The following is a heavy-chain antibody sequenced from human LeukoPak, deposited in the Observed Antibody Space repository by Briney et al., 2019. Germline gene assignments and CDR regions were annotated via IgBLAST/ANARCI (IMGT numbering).Heavy chain of an antibody. V-gene: IGHV1-2*06. D-gene: IGHD2-2*01. J-gene: IGHJ6*02. CDR1: EYTFSDYF. Sequence: ASVKVSCEASEYTFSDYFIHWMRQAPGQGIEWMGRINPISGATDFAQKFQGRVTLTSDTSISTAYMEVSGLTSDDTAVYYCAKDGGYCTSANCFDYYYGLDVWGQGTTVTVSS. CDR2: INPISGAT. CDR3: AKDGGYCTSANCFDYYYGLDV.